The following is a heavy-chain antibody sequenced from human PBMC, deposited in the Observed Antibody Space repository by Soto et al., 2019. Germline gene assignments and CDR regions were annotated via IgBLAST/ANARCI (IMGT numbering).Heavy chain of an antibody. CDR2: ISGYNGNT. CDR3: AATGGNYFGLDV. D-gene: IGHD2-8*02. V-gene: IGHV1-18*01. Sequence: SVKVSCKSSDNTFTHYGINWVRQAPGQGLEWMGWISGYNGNTKYAQKFQDRVTMTADTSTRTAFMEVRSLTSDDTGVYFCAATGGNYFGLDVWG. CDR1: DNTFTHYG. J-gene: IGHJ6*02.